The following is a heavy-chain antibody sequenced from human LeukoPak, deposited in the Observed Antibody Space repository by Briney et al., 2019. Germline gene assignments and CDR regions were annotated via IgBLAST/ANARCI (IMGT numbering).Heavy chain of an antibody. CDR3: ARVSGLGAFDY. J-gene: IGHJ4*02. CDR2: IIPIFGTA. D-gene: IGHD3-16*01. V-gene: IGHV1-69*05. Sequence: VASVKVSCKGSGGTFSSYAISWVRQAPGQGLEWMGGIIPIFGTANYAQKFQGRVTITTDESTSTAYMELSSLRSEDTAVYYCARVSGLGAFDYWGQGTLVTVSS. CDR1: GGTFSSYA.